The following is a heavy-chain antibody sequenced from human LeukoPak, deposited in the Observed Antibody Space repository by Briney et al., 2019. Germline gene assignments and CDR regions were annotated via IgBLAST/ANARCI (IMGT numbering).Heavy chain of an antibody. CDR2: IYSDNT. CDR3: AKDTGYSYGRDAFDI. CDR1: GFTVSSNS. Sequence: QPGGSLRLSCTVSGFTVSSNSMSWVRQAPGKGLEWVSFIYSDNTHYSDSVKGRFTISRDNSKNTLYLQMNSLRAEDTAVYYCAKDTGYSYGRDAFDIWGQGTMVTVSS. J-gene: IGHJ3*02. V-gene: IGHV3-53*01. D-gene: IGHD5-18*01.